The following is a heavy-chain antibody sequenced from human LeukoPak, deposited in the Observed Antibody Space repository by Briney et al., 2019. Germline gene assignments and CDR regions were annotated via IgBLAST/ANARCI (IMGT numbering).Heavy chain of an antibody. CDR1: GGSISSYY. D-gene: IGHD6-13*01. CDR2: VFYSGST. J-gene: IGHJ4*02. V-gene: IGHV4-59*08. Sequence: SETLSLTCSVSGGSISSYYWSWIRQPPGKELEWIGYVFYSGSTSYNPSLKSRVTISVDTSENQFSLKLTSVTAADTAAYYCARHRGSSWNYFDYWGQGTLVTVSS. CDR3: ARHRGSSWNYFDY.